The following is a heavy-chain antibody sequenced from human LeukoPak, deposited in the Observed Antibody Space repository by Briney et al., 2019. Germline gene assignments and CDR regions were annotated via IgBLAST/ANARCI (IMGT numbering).Heavy chain of an antibody. Sequence: KSSETLSLTCTVSGGSISSYYWSWIRQPPGKGLEWIGYIYYSGTTNYNPSLKSRVTISVDTSKNQFSLKLSPVTAADTAVYYCAGYGEGGDAFDIWGQGTMVTVSS. CDR2: IYYSGTT. CDR1: GGSISSYY. D-gene: IGHD4-17*01. J-gene: IGHJ3*02. V-gene: IGHV4-59*08. CDR3: AGYGEGGDAFDI.